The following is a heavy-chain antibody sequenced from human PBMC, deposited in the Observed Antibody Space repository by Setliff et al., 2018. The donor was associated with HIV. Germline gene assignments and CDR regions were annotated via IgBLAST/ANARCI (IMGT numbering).Heavy chain of an antibody. V-gene: IGHV1-69*13. CDR2: IIPIFGTA. Sequence: SVKVSCKAFGGTFSNYAFSWVRQAPGQGLEWMGGIIPIFGTANYAQNFLGRVTVTADESTSTAYMELSSLRSEDTAVYYCARAGYSSGWYSAWGQGTLVTVSS. CDR1: GGTFSNYA. CDR3: ARAGYSSGWYSA. J-gene: IGHJ5*02. D-gene: IGHD6-19*01.